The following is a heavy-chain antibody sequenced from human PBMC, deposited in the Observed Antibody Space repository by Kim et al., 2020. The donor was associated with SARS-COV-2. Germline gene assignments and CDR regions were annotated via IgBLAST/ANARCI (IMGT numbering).Heavy chain of an antibody. J-gene: IGHJ4*02. CDR3: ARTNVLLWFGELSY. Sequence: VDPVKGRFTISRDNAKNSLSLQMNSLRAEDTAVYYCARTNVLLWFGELSYWGQGTLVTVSS. D-gene: IGHD3-10*01. V-gene: IGHV3-7*03.